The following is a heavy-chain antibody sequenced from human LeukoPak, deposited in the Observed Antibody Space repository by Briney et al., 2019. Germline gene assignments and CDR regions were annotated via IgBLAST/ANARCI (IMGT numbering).Heavy chain of an antibody. Sequence: GGSLRLSCAASGFTFDDYGMNWVRQAPGKGLEWVSGINWNGGSTGYADSVKGRFTISRDNAKNSLYLQMNSLRAEDTAVYYCARGSRAAAGTFDYWGQGTLVTVSS. V-gene: IGHV3-20*04. CDR2: INWNGGST. D-gene: IGHD6-13*01. CDR1: GFTFDDYG. CDR3: ARGSRAAAGTFDY. J-gene: IGHJ4*02.